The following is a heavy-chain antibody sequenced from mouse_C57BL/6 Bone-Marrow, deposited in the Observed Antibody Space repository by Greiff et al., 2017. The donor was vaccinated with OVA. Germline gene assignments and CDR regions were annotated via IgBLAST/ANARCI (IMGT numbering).Heavy chain of an antibody. CDR1: GYTFTDYN. CDR2: INPNNGGT. Sequence: EVKLVESGPELVKPGASVKMSCKASGYTFTDYNMHWVKQSHGKSLEWIGYINPNNGGTSYNQKFKGKATLTVNKSSSTAYMELRSLTSEDSAVYYCAREGEITTFFDYWGQGTTLTVSS. D-gene: IGHD1-1*01. V-gene: IGHV1-22*01. J-gene: IGHJ2*01. CDR3: AREGEITTFFDY.